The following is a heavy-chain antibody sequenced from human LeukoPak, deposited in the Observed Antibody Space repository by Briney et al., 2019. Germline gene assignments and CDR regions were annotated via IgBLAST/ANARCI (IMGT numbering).Heavy chain of an antibody. J-gene: IGHJ6*02. V-gene: IGHV4-59*01. Sequence: PSETLSLTCTVSGGSISSYYWSWIRQPPGKGLEWIGYIYYSGSTNYNPSLKSRVTISVDTSKNQFSLKLISVTAADTAVYYCAREGYCSGGSCSGRMDVWGQGTTVTVSS. D-gene: IGHD2-15*01. CDR3: AREGYCSGGSCSGRMDV. CDR2: IYYSGST. CDR1: GGSISSYY.